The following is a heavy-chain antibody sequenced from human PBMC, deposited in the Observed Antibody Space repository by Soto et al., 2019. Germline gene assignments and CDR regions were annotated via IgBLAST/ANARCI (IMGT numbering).Heavy chain of an antibody. V-gene: IGHV4-31*03. CDR2: IYYSGST. CDR1: GGSISSGGYY. D-gene: IGHD2-15*01. Sequence: QVQLQESGPGLVKPSQTLSLTCTVSGGSISSGGYYWSWIRQHPGKGLEWIGYIYYSGSTYYNPSLKSRVTISVDTSKNQFSLKLSSVTAADTAVYCCASSSGGSYYDYWGQGTLVTDSS. J-gene: IGHJ4*02. CDR3: ASSSGGSYYDY.